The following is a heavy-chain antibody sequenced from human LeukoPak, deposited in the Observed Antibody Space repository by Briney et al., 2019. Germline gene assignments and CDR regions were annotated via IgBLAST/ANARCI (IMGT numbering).Heavy chain of an antibody. CDR3: ARDLSPLLWFGELVPRGAPDYYYYYGMDV. J-gene: IGHJ6*02. CDR2: INPNSGGT. V-gene: IGHV1-2*02. CDR1: GGTFSSYA. Sequence: ASVKVSCKASGGTFSSYAISWVRQAPGQGLEWMGWINPNSGGTNYAQKFQGRVTMTRDTSISTAYMELSRLRSDDTAVYYCARDLSPLLWFGELVPRGAPDYYYYYGMDVWGQGTTVTVSS. D-gene: IGHD3-10*01.